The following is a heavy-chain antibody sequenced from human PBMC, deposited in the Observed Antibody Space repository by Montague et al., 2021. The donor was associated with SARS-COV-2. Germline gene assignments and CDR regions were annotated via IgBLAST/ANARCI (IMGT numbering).Heavy chain of an antibody. Sequence: SETLSLTCAVYGGSFSDYHWTWIRQSPGGGLLWFGQINHGGSTKYNPSLKSRVTISIDTSQKQFSLKLTSVTAADTAVYYWAGGAPGYWGQGTLVTVSS. CDR1: GGSFSDYH. J-gene: IGHJ4*02. V-gene: IGHV4-34*01. CDR3: AGGAPGY. D-gene: IGHD1-1*01. CDR2: INHGGST.